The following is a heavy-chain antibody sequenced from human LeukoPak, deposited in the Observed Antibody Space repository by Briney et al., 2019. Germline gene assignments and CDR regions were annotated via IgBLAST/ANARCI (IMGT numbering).Heavy chain of an antibody. CDR1: GGSISSYY. V-gene: IGHV4-59*01. CDR3: ARIRTGTVDY. CDR2: IYYGGRT. Sequence: SGTLALTWPVSGGSISSYYWSWIRQPPGKGLEWIGYIYYGGRTNYNPSLKRGGTISVATSKNQFSLKLTSMTAADTAVYYCARIRTGTVDYWGQGTLVTVSS. D-gene: IGHD3/OR15-3a*01. J-gene: IGHJ4*02.